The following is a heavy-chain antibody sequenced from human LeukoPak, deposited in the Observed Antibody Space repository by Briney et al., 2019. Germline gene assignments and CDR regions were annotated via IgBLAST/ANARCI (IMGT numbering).Heavy chain of an antibody. CDR2: IYYSGST. CDR1: GGSISSSSYY. Sequence: PSETLSLTCTVSGGSISSSSYYWGWIRQPPGKGLEWIGSIYYSGSTYYNPSLKSRVTISVDTSKNQFSLKLSSVTAADTAVYYCARHLWICYARGDCYPYYFDYWGQGTLVTVSS. V-gene: IGHV4-39*01. D-gene: IGHD2-21*01. J-gene: IGHJ4*02. CDR3: ARHLWICYARGDCYPYYFDY.